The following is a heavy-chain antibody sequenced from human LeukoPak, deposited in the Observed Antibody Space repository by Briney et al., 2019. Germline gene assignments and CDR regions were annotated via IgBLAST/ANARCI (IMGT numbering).Heavy chain of an antibody. CDR1: GFTFSSYG. D-gene: IGHD6-13*01. J-gene: IGHJ4*02. Sequence: GGSLRLSCAASGFTFSSYGMHWVRQAPGKGLEWVAVISYDGSNKYYADSVKGRFTISRDNSKNTLYLQMNSLRAEDTAVYYCARGISIAAAGTGYWGQGTLVTVSS. CDR2: ISYDGSNK. V-gene: IGHV3-30*19. CDR3: ARGISIAAAGTGY.